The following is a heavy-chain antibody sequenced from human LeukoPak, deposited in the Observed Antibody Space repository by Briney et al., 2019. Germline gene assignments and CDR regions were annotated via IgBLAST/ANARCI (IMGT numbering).Heavy chain of an antibody. Sequence: SEPLSLTCTVSVGSISSRSYYWGWIRQPPGKGLEWIGSIYYSGHTYYNPSLKSRVTISVDTSKNQFSLQLSSVSAADTAVYYGARDPDGSGSYVRDYWGQGTLVTVSS. CDR2: IYYSGHT. J-gene: IGHJ4*02. D-gene: IGHD3-10*01. CDR1: VGSISSRSYY. V-gene: IGHV4-39*07. CDR3: ARDPDGSGSYVRDY.